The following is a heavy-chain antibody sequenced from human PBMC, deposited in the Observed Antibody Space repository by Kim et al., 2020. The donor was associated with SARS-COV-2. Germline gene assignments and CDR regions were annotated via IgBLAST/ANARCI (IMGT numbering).Heavy chain of an antibody. Sequence: IYYADSVKGRFTISRDNAKNSLYLQMNSLRAEDTAVYYCARDHMGDWFDPWGQGTLVTVSS. V-gene: IGHV3-48*04. J-gene: IGHJ5*02. CDR3: ARDHMGDWFDP. D-gene: IGHD3-16*01. CDR2: I.